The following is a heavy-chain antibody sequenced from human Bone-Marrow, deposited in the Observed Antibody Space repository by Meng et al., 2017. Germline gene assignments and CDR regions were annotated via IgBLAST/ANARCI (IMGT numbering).Heavy chain of an antibody. J-gene: IGHJ2*01. CDR2: IYYSGST. CDR3: ESLYGDSSVWYLDL. CDR1: GGSIRSGDHY. V-gene: IGHV4-31*02. Sequence: QVRLQESRPGPVKPLQPLSLTVTFAGGSIRSGDHYWSRIRQHPGKGLEHIGYIYYSGSTYYNPSHKSRVIITVDTSKNQFSLRLNTVTAADTAVYYCESLYGDSSVWYLDLWGRGTLVTVSS. D-gene: IGHD4-17*01.